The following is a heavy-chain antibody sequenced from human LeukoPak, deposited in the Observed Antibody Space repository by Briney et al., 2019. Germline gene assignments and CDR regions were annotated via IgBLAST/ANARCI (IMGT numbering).Heavy chain of an antibody. CDR3: ARVPAADTGPDY. V-gene: IGHV4-61*01. D-gene: IGHD6-13*01. CDR2: FSYNVHS. CDR1: GGSVSSSNYY. J-gene: IGHJ4*02. Sequence: PSGTLSLTCTVSGGSVSSSNYYWSWIRQPPGKGLEWVGFFSYNVHSDYNPSLKSRVTISVDTSKNQFSLRLSSVTAADTAIYYCARVPAADTGPDYWGQGTLVTVSS.